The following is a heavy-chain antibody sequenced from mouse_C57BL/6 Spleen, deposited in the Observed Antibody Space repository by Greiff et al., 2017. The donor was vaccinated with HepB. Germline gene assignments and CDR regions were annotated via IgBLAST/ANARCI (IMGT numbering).Heavy chain of an antibody. D-gene: IGHD2-4*01. V-gene: IGHV14-4*01. CDR1: GFNIKDDY. CDR3: TRGYDYDVEWYFDV. Sequence: EVHLVESGAELVRPGASVKLSCTASGFNIKDDYMHWVKQRPEQGLEWIGWIDPENGDTEYASKFQGKATITADTSSNTAYLQLSSLTSEDTAVYYCTRGYDYDVEWYFDVWGTGTTVTVSS. J-gene: IGHJ1*03. CDR2: IDPENGDT.